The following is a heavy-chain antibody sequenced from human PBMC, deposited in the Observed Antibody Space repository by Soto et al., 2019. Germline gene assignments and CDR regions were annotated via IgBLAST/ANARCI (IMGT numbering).Heavy chain of an antibody. CDR1: GFTFSSYA. Sequence: VGSLRLSCAASGFTFSSYAMSWVRQAPGKGLGWVSAISGSGGSTYYADSVKGRFTISRDNSKNTLYLQMNSLRAEDTAVYYCAKKGGDSGYYYYYGMDVWGQGTTVTVSS. J-gene: IGHJ6*02. D-gene: IGHD1-26*01. CDR3: AKKGGDSGYYYYYGMDV. V-gene: IGHV3-23*01. CDR2: ISGSGGST.